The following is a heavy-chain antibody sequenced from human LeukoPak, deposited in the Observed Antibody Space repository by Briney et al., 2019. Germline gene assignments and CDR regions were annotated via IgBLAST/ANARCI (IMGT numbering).Heavy chain of an antibody. CDR2: IYSGGST. Sequence: GGSLRLSCAASGFTVSSNYMSWVRQAPGKGLEWVSVIYSGGSTYYADSVKGRFTISRDNSKNTLYLQMNSLRAEDTAVYYCARGPRVLRFLEWLSTYFDYWGQGTLVTVSS. V-gene: IGHV3-53*01. CDR3: ARGPRVLRFLEWLSTYFDY. D-gene: IGHD3-3*01. J-gene: IGHJ4*02. CDR1: GFTVSSNY.